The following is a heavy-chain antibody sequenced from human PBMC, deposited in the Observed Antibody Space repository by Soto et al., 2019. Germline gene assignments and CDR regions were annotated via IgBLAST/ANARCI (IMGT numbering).Heavy chain of an antibody. CDR1: GGTFSSYA. J-gene: IGHJ5*02. D-gene: IGHD6-13*01. CDR2: IIPIFGTA. CDR3: ARGREIIAPAGTLWFDP. Sequence: QVQLVQSGAEVKKPGSSVKVSCKASGGTFSSYAISWVRQAAGQGLEWMGGIIPIFGTANYAQKFQGRVTITADESTSTAYMELSSLRSEDTAVYYCARGREIIAPAGTLWFDPWGQGTLVTVSS. V-gene: IGHV1-69*01.